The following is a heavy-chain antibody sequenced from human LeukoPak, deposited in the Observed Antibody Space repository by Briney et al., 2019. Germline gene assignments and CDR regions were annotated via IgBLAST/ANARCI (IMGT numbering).Heavy chain of an antibody. J-gene: IGHJ4*02. CDR3: ARDLTGTSFGY. Sequence: GGSLRLSCAVSGFTFSSYSMNWVRQAPGKGLEWVSSISSSSSYIYYADSVKGRFTISRDNAKNSLYLQMNSLRAEDTAVYYCARDLTGTSFGYWGQGTLVTVSS. CDR1: GFTFSSYS. CDR2: ISSSSSYI. D-gene: IGHD3-9*01. V-gene: IGHV3-21*01.